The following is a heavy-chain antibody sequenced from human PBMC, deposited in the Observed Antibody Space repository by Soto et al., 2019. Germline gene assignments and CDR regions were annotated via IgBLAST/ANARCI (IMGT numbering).Heavy chain of an antibody. J-gene: IGHJ5*02. CDR3: LSGNWPSST. CDR1: GFTFGNYA. V-gene: IGHV3-23*01. CDR2: MSGSGGHI. D-gene: IGHD5-12*01. Sequence: GGSLRLSCAASGFTFGNYAMSWVRQTPGKGLEWVSSMSGSGGHIYYTHSVKGRFTISRDNAQSSLYLQMNSLRADDTAVYYCLSGNWPSSTWGQGTLVTVSS.